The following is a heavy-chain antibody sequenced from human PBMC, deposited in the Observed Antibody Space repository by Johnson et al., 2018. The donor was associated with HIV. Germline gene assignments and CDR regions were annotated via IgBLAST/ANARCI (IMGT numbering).Heavy chain of an antibody. J-gene: IGHJ3*02. CDR2: INWNGGSR. Sequence: VQLVESGGVVVQPGGSLRLSCAASGFTFDDYAMHWVRQAPGKGLEWVSGINWNGGSRGYADSVKGRFTISRDNAKNSLYLQMNSLRVEDTAVYYCARGLQSLIVVITRGAFNIWGQGTMVTVSS. CDR1: GFTFDDYA. CDR3: ARGLQSLIVVITRGAFNI. V-gene: IGHV3-20*04. D-gene: IGHD3-22*01.